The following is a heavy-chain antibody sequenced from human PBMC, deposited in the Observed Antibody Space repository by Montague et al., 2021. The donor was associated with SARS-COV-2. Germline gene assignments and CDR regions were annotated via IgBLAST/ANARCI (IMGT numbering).Heavy chain of an antibody. CDR3: ARDDPDCTNGVCYTGNWFDP. J-gene: IGHJ5*02. Sequence: NDYAVSVKSRITINPDTSKNQFSLQLNSVTPEDTAVYYCARDDPDCTNGVCYTGNWFDPWGQGTLVTVSS. D-gene: IGHD2-8*01. CDR2: N. V-gene: IGHV6-1*01.